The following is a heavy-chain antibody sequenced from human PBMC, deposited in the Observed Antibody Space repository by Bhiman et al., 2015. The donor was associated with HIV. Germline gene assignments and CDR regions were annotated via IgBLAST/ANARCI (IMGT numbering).Heavy chain of an antibody. J-gene: IGHJ6*02. CDR2: ISWNSGGI. D-gene: IGHD1-7*01. Sequence: EVQLVESGGGLVQPGRSLRLSCAVSGFTFDDYAMHWVRQAPGKGLEWVSGISWNSGGIDYADSMKGRFTISRDNAKNSLYLQMNSLRAEDTAVFYCARDRPYNWNWGSYYYGMDVWGQGTTVTVSS. V-gene: IGHV3-9*01. CDR1: GFTFDDYA. CDR3: ARDRPYNWNWGSYYYGMDV.